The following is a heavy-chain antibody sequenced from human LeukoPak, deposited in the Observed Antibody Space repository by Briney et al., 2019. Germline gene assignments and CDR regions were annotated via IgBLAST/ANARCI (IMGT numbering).Heavy chain of an antibody. Sequence: GGSLRLSCAPSGFSFSNYAMSWVRQAPGKGLEWVSLIIGSSGSTFYADSVKGRFTISRDNSKNTLYLQMNSLRAEDTAVYYCAKGGYDYVEIGYFDYWGQGTLVTVSS. J-gene: IGHJ4*02. CDR3: AKGGYDYVEIGYFDY. D-gene: IGHD5-12*01. V-gene: IGHV3-23*01. CDR1: GFSFSNYA. CDR2: IIGSSGST.